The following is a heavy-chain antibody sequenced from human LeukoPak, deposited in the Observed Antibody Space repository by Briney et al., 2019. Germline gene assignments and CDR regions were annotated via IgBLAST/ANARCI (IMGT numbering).Heavy chain of an antibody. D-gene: IGHD1-14*01. CDR2: MNEYSTTI. V-gene: IGHV3-74*01. CDR3: ARGGVNPVDH. J-gene: IGHJ4*02. CDR1: GFPFNSFW. Sequence: GGSLRLSCAASGFPFNSFWMRWVRQAPGKGLVWVSDMNEYSTTIRYADSVKGRFTISRDDAKSILYPQMNNLRAEDTAMYFCARGGVNPVDHWGQGTLVTVSS.